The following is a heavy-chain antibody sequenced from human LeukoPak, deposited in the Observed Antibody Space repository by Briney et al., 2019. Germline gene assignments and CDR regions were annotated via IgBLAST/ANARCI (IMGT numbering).Heavy chain of an antibody. CDR3: AEGPVAAGKDYYFDY. D-gene: IGHD6-13*01. J-gene: IGHJ4*02. V-gene: IGHV3-7*01. Sequence: TGGSLRLSCAASGFTFSSYWMSWVRQAPGKGLEWVANIKQDGSEKYYVDSVKGRFTISRDNAKNSLYLQMNSLRAEDTAVYYCAEGPVAAGKDYYFDYWGQGTLVTVSS. CDR2: IKQDGSEK. CDR1: GFTFSSYW.